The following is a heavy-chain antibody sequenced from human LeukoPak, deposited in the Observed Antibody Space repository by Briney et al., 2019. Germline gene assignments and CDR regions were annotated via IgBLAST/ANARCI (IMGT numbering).Heavy chain of an antibody. CDR2: ISGSGGST. CDR1: GFTFSSYA. Sequence: PGGSLRLSCAASGFTFSSYAMSWVRQAPGKGLEWVSAISGSGGSTYYADSVKGRFTISRDNSKNTLYLQMNSLRAEDTAVYYCARAYSSSVRGYYFDYWGQGTLVTVSS. V-gene: IGHV3-23*01. D-gene: IGHD6-6*01. J-gene: IGHJ4*02. CDR3: ARAYSSSVRGYYFDY.